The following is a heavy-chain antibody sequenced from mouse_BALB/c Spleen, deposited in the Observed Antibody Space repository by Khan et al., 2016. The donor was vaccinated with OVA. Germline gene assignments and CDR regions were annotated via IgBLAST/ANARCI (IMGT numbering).Heavy chain of an antibody. J-gene: IGHJ2*01. D-gene: IGHD1-1*01. Sequence: EVQLQESGPGLVKPSQSLSLTCTVTGYSITSGYAWNWIRQFPGNKLEWMGYISYSGVTSYTPSLKSRITITRDKSKNQFFLQLNSVTTEDTATYYWSRGNYYGYCFDYWGQGTMLTVSS. CDR3: SRGNYYGYCFDY. CDR1: GYSITSGYA. V-gene: IGHV3-2*02. CDR2: ISYSGVT.